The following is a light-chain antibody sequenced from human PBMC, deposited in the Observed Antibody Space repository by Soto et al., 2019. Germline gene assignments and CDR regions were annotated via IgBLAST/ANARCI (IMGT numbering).Light chain of an antibody. V-gene: IGLV1-40*01. Sequence: QSVLTQPPSVSGAPGQRVTISCTGTSSNIGSGYDVHWYQHLPATAPKLLIYGNTIRPSGVPDRFSGSKSGTSASLAITGLQAEDEADYYCQSYDRSLRGYVFGTGTKVTVL. J-gene: IGLJ1*01. CDR1: SSNIGSGYD. CDR2: GNT. CDR3: QSYDRSLRGYV.